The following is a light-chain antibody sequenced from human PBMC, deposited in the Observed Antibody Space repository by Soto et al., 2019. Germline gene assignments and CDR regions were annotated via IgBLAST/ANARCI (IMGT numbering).Light chain of an antibody. CDR1: QSVLYNSNDKNF. CDR2: WAS. Sequence: DIVMTQSPDALAVSLGERATINCKSSQSVLYNSNDKNFLTWYQQKTGQPPKLLIYWASSRASGVPDRFSGSGSGTDFPLTISSLQAEDEAVYYCHQYYSTPLTVGQGTKVEIK. CDR3: HQYYSTPLT. V-gene: IGKV4-1*01. J-gene: IGKJ1*01.